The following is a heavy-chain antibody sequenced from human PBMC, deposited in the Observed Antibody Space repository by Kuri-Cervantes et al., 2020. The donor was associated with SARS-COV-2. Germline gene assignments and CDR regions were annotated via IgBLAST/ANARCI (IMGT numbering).Heavy chain of an antibody. Sequence: GGSLRLSCKASGYTFTSYGISRVRQAPGQGLEWMGWINPNSGGTNYAQKFQGRVTMTRDTSISTAYMELSRLRSDDTAVYYCARVLGSSTSCYWDWGQGTLVTVSS. J-gene: IGHJ4*02. CDR1: GYTFTSYG. D-gene: IGHD2-2*01. CDR2: INPNSGGT. CDR3: ARVLGSSTSCYWD. V-gene: IGHV1-2*02.